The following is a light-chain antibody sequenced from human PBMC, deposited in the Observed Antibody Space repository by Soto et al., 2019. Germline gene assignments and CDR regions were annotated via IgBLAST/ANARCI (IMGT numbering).Light chain of an antibody. J-gene: IGLJ1*01. Sequence: QSALTQPASVSGSPGQSITISCTGTSSDVGTYNLVSWYQHHPGKAPKLMIYDVTKRPSGVSNRFSGSKSGNTASLTISGLQAEDEADYYCCSYASSSTVYVFGTGTKLTVL. CDR1: SSDVGTYNL. CDR3: CSYASSSTVYV. V-gene: IGLV2-23*02. CDR2: DVT.